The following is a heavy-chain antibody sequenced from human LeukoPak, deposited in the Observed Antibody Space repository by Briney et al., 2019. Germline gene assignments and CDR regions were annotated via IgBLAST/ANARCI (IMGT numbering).Heavy chain of an antibody. CDR2: IVPILGVP. CDR3: ARNRQGSNSYFDY. D-gene: IGHD6-6*01. J-gene: IGHJ4*02. CDR1: GGTFNTYT. V-gene: IGHV1-69*02. Sequence: ASVKVSCKASGGTFNTYTLSWVRQAPGQGLEWMGTIVPILGVPNYAQKFQGRVSITADKSTSTAFIELSSLGSEDTAVYYCARNRQGSNSYFDYWGQGTLVTVSS.